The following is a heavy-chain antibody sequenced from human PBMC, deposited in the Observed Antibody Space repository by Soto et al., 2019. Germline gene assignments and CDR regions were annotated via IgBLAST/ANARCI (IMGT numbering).Heavy chain of an antibody. CDR1: GDSVSSNSAA. CDR3: ARGYVVVVPVMNWFDP. V-gene: IGHV6-1*01. J-gene: IGHJ5*02. D-gene: IGHD2-2*01. CDR2: TYYRSKWYN. Sequence: SQTLSLTCAISGDSVSSNSAAWNWIRQSPSRGLEWLGRTYYRSKWYNDYAVSVKSRITINPDTSKNQFSLQLNSVTPEDTAVYYCARGYVVVVPVMNWFDPWGQGTLVTVSS.